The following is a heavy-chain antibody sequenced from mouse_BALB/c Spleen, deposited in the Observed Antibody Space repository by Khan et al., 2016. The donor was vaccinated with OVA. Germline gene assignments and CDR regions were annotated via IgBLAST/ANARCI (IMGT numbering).Heavy chain of an antibody. Sequence: VQLQQSGTELVRPGALVRMSCTASGFNIKDYYIQWVRQRPDQGLEWLGWSDPEKGTTIYDPTFQGKARINEDTSSNTAYLQLSSLTSDDTAFYYCPRAFRLYFDYWGQGTTLTVSS. CDR2: SDPEKGTT. V-gene: IGHV14-1*02. CDR3: PRAFRLYFDY. J-gene: IGHJ2*01. CDR1: GFNIKDYY.